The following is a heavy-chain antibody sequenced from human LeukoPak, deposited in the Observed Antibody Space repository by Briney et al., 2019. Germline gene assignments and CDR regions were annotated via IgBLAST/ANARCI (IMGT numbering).Heavy chain of an antibody. J-gene: IGHJ4*02. D-gene: IGHD3-22*01. CDR1: GFTFDDYG. CDR3: AKDRLPNLYDSSGYYDY. Sequence: GGSLRLSCAASGFTFDDYGMSWVRQAPGKGLEWVSGIDRNGDSTGYADSVEGRFTISRDNAKNSLYLQMDSLRAEDTALYYCAKDRLPNLYDSSGYYDYWGQGTLVTVSS. CDR2: IDRNGDST. V-gene: IGHV3-20*04.